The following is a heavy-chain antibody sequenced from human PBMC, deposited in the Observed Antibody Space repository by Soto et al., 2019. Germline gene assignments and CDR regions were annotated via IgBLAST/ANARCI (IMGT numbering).Heavy chain of an antibody. J-gene: IGHJ3*02. CDR3: AREGYTSGPGAVSGAFDI. CDR1: GGTFGSNA. V-gene: IGHV1-69*12. CDR2: IIPIFGTT. Sequence: QVQLVQSGAEVRRPGSSVKVSCKASGGTFGSNAISWVRQAPGQGLEWRGGIIPIFGTTNNAQKCQGRVTISADESTNTAYMDMSSLRSEDTAIYYCAREGYTSGPGAVSGAFDIWGQGTVVTVSS. D-gene: IGHD2-2*02.